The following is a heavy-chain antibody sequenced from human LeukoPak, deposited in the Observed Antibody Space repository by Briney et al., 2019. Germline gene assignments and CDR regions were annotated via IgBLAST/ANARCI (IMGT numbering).Heavy chain of an antibody. V-gene: IGHV3-15*05. CDR1: GFTFNNAW. J-gene: IGHJ4*02. CDR3: TTDARYFFDY. CDR2: IKSKTDGETT. Sequence: GGSLRLSCASSGFTFNNAWINWVRQAPGKGLEWVGRIKSKTDGETTDYAAPEQYGFTISRDDSKNTVDLQMDNLNSEDTAVYYCTTDARYFFDYWGQGTLVTVSA.